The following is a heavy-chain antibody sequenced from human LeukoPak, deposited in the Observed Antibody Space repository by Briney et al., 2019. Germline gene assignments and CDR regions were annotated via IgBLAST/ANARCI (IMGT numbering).Heavy chain of an antibody. V-gene: IGHV1-69*04. J-gene: IGHJ4*01. D-gene: IGHD1-26*01. CDR3: AREVGAAKDYRASYGLSGEY. CDR1: GGTFSSYA. CDR2: IIPILGIA. Sequence: ASVKVSCKASGGTFSSYAISWVRRAPGQGLEWMGRIIPILGIANYAQKFQGRVTITADKSTSTAYMELSSLRSEDTAVYYCAREVGAAKDYRASYGLSGEYWGQGTLVNVSS.